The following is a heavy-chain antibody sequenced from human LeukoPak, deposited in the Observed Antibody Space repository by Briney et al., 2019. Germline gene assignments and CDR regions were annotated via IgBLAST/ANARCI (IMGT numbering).Heavy chain of an antibody. D-gene: IGHD3-3*01. J-gene: IGHJ6*03. CDR3: AGPYYDFWSDPRPYYMDV. CDR2: IIPIFGTA. CDR1: GGTFSSYA. Sequence: GASVKVSCKASGGTFSSYAISWVRQAPGQGLEWMGGIIPIFGTANYAQKFQGRVTITTDESTSTAYMELSSLRSEDTAVYYCAGPYYDFWSDPRPYYMDVWGKGTTVTVSS. V-gene: IGHV1-69*05.